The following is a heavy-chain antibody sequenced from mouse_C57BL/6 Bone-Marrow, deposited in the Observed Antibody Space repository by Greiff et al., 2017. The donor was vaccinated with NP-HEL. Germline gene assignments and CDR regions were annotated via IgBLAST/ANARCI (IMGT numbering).Heavy chain of an antibody. CDR3: ARVGLRAWFAY. CDR2: IDPSDSYT. J-gene: IGHJ3*01. D-gene: IGHD2-4*01. CDR1: GYTFTSYW. V-gene: IGHV1-69*01. Sequence: QVQLQQPGAELVMPGASVKLSCKASGYTFTSYWMHWVKQRPGQGLEWIGEIDPSDSYTNYNQKFKGKSTLTVDKSSSTAYMQLSILTSEDSAVYYGARVGLRAWFAYWGQGTLVTVSA.